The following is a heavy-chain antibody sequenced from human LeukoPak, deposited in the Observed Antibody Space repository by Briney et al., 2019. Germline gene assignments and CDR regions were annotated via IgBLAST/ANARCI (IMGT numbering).Heavy chain of an antibody. Sequence: GGSLRLSCSASGFTFSSYAMHWVRQAPGKGLEYVSAISSNGGSTYYADSVKGRFTISRDNSKNTLYLQMSSLRAEDTAVYYCGRGGTEAFDIWGQGTMVTVSS. V-gene: IGHV3-64D*09. D-gene: IGHD1-1*01. J-gene: IGHJ3*02. CDR3: GRGGTEAFDI. CDR1: GFTFSSYA. CDR2: ISSNGGST.